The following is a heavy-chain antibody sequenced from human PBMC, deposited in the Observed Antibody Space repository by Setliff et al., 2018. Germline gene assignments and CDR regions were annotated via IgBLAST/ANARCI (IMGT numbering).Heavy chain of an antibody. CDR2: IGGHNGDT. V-gene: IGHV1-18*01. CDR1: GYTFTNYD. J-gene: IGHJ4*02. Sequence: ASVKVSCKASGYTFTNYDINWVRQATGQGLEWMGWIGGHNGDTLFAQKFQGRVILTTDTSTTTAYMELKSLRSDDTAVYYCARSWKAGALNHFDYWGQGSLVTVSS. CDR3: ARSWKAGALNHFDY. D-gene: IGHD6-19*01.